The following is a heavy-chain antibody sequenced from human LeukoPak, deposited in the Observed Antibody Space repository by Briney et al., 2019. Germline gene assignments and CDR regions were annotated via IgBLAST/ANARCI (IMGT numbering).Heavy chain of an antibody. Sequence: SETLSLTCTVSGGSISTNDYFWSWIRQSPEKGLEWIGYIHYSGITKSNPSLESRLTLSVDTSKNQLSLRLTSVTAADTAVYYCARAPLTTATSDYFDLXGLGTLVTVSS. CDR2: IHYSGIT. D-gene: IGHD4-17*01. J-gene: IGHJ4*02. CDR1: GGSISTNDYF. CDR3: ARAPLTTATSDYFDL. V-gene: IGHV4-30-4*01.